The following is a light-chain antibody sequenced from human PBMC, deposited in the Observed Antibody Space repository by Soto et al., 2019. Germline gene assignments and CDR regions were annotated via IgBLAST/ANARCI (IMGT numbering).Light chain of an antibody. CDR1: SSNIGSNY. CDR3: AAWDDSLSFWV. Sequence: QSVLTQPPSASGTPGQRVTISCSGSSSNIGSNYAYWYQQLPGTAPKLLIYRNNQRPSGVPDRFSGSKSGTSASLAISGLRSEDEADYYCAAWDDSLSFWVFGGGTKLTVL. J-gene: IGLJ3*02. V-gene: IGLV1-47*01. CDR2: RNN.